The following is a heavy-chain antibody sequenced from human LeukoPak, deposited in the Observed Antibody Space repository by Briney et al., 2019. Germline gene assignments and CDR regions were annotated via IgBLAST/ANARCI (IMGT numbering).Heavy chain of an antibody. CDR3: AREILVPAAFPAFDP. Sequence: ASVKVSCKASGGTFSSYAISWVRQAPGQGLEWMGGIIPIFGTANYARKFQGRVTITADESTSTAYMELSSLRSEDTAVYYCAREILVPAAFPAFDPWGQGTLVTVSS. V-gene: IGHV1-69*01. J-gene: IGHJ5*02. CDR2: IIPIFGTA. D-gene: IGHD2-2*01. CDR1: GGTFSSYA.